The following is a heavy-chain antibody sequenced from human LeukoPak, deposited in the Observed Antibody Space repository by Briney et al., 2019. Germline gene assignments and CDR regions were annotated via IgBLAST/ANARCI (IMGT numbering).Heavy chain of an antibody. CDR1: GYTLTGLS. V-gene: IGHV1-24*01. J-gene: IGHJ4*02. D-gene: IGHD3-22*01. CDR2: FDPEDGQT. Sequence: GASVKVSCKVSGYTLTGLSMHWVRQAPGKGLEWMGGFDPEDGQTIYAQKFQGRVTMTEDTSTDTAYIELSSLRSEDTAVYYCATNSGYYYYWGQGTLVTVSS. CDR3: ATNSGYYYY.